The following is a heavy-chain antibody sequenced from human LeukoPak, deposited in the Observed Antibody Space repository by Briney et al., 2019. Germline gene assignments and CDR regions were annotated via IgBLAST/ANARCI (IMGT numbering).Heavy chain of an antibody. V-gene: IGHV3-30*18. CDR2: IRFGGSNI. Sequence: GRSLRLSCADSGCTFSYYGMHWVRQAPGKGLEWVEVIRFGGSNIYYADSVKGRFTISRDNSKNTLYLQMNSLRAEDTAVYYCAKDRTEGSEPGYYMDIWGKGTTVTVSS. CDR3: AKDRTEGSEPGYYMDI. J-gene: IGHJ6*03. CDR1: GCTFSYYG. D-gene: IGHD6-25*01.